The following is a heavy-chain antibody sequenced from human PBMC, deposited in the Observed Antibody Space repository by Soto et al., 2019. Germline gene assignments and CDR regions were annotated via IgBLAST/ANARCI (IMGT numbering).Heavy chain of an antibody. V-gene: IGHV4-39*01. CDR2: IYYSGST. J-gene: IGHJ4*02. D-gene: IGHD1-26*01. Sequence: QLQLQESGPGLVKPSETLSLTCTVSGGSISSSSYYWGWIRQPPGKGLEWIGSIYYSGSTYYNPSLRSRVTISVDTSKNQFSLKLSSVTAADTAVYYCARQDGSHFDYWGQGTLVTVSS. CDR1: GGSISSSSYY. CDR3: ARQDGSHFDY.